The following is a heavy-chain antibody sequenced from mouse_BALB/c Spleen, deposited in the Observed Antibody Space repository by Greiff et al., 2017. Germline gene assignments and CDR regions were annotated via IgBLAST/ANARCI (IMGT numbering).Heavy chain of an antibody. J-gene: IGHJ2*01. CDR3: TSSGDDD. CDR2: IYPSDSYT. V-gene: IGHV1-69*02. Sequence: QVQLQQPGAELVRPGASVKLSCKASGYTFTSYWINWVKQRPGQGLEWIGNIYPSDSYTNYNQKFKDKATLTVDKSSSTAYMQLSSPTSEDSAVYYCTSSGDDDWGQGTTLTVSS. D-gene: IGHD2-13*01. CDR1: GYTFTSYW.